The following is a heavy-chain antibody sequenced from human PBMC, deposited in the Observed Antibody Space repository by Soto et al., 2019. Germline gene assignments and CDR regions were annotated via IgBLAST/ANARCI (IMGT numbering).Heavy chain of an antibody. CDR1: GGSISSYY. D-gene: IGHD1-20*01. Sequence: KASETLSLTCTVSGGSISSYYWSWIRQPAGKGLEWIGRIYTSGSTNYNPSLKSRVTMSVDTSKNQFSLKLSSVTAADTAVYYCASWYNWNGGHAFDIWGQGTMVTVSS. CDR3: ASWYNWNGGHAFDI. J-gene: IGHJ3*02. V-gene: IGHV4-4*07. CDR2: IYTSGST.